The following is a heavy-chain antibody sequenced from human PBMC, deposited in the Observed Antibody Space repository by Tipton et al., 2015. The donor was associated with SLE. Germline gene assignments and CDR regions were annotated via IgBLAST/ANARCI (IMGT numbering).Heavy chain of an antibody. CDR1: GGSFSGYY. V-gene: IGHV4-34*01. CDR2: INHSGST. CDR3: ARGKQQLPLLKYFQH. Sequence: TLSLTCAVYGGSFSGYYWSWIRQPPGKGLEWIGEINHSGSTNYIPSLKSRVTISVDTSKNQFSLKLSSVTAADTAVYYCARGKQQLPLLKYFQHWGQGTLVTVSS. D-gene: IGHD6-13*01. J-gene: IGHJ1*01.